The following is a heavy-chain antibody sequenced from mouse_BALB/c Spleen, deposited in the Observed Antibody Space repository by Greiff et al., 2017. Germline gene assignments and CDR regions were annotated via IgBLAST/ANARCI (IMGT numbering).Heavy chain of an antibody. D-gene: IGHD2-14*01. J-gene: IGHJ4*01. Sequence: QVQLQQPGAELVKPGASVKLSCKASGYTFTSYYMYWVKQRPGQGLEWIGGINPSNGGTNFNEKFKSKATLTVDKSSSTAYMQLSSLTSEDSEVYYCTRSYYMYPHYYAMEYWGQGSAVTDSS. V-gene: IGHV1S81*02. CDR3: TRSYYMYPHYYAMEY. CDR2: INPSNGGT. CDR1: GYTFTSYY.